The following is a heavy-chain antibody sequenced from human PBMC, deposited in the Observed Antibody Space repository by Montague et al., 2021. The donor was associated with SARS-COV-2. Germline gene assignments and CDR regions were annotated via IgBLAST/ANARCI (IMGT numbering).Heavy chain of an antibody. J-gene: IGHJ6*03. CDR3: ARLPVYYYYYMDV. CDR1: GGSFSGYY. CDR2: INHSGSA. V-gene: IGHV4-34*01. Sequence: SETLSLTCAVYGGSFSGYYWSWIRQPPGKGLEWIGEINHSGSANYNPSLKSRVTISVDTSKNQFSLKLSSVTAADTAVYYCARLPVYYYYYMDVWGKGTTVTVSS.